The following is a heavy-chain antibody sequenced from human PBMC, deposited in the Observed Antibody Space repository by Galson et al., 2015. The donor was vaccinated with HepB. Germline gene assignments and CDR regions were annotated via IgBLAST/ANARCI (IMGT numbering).Heavy chain of an antibody. Sequence: SLRLSCAASGFTFSSYAMHWVRQAPGKGLEWVAVISYDGSNKYYADSVKGRFTISRDNSKNTLYLQMNSLRAEDTAVYYCAREAAGTSYYYYYGMDVWGQGTTVTVSS. CDR3: AREAAGTSYYYYYGMDV. CDR1: GFTFSSYA. CDR2: ISYDGSNK. J-gene: IGHJ6*02. D-gene: IGHD6-13*01. V-gene: IGHV3-30*04.